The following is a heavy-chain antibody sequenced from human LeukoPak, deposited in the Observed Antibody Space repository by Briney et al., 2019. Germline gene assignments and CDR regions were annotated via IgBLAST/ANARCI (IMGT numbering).Heavy chain of an antibody. CDR2: IKQDGSEK. D-gene: IGHD3-3*01. CDR1: GFTFSSYW. CDR3: AGDRSVGTISSGMDV. V-gene: IGHV3-7*01. Sequence: GGSLRLSCAASGFTFSSYWMSWVRQAPGKGLEWVANIKQDGSEKYYVDSVKGRFTISRDNAKNSLYLQMNSLRAEDTAVYYCAGDRSVGTISSGMDVWGQGTTVTVSS. J-gene: IGHJ6*02.